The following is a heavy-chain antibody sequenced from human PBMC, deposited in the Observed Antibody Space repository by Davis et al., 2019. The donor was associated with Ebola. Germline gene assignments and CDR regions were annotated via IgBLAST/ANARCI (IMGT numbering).Heavy chain of an antibody. D-gene: IGHD5-18*01. CDR3: ARGTTWIQLCTD. V-gene: IGHV4-30-4*01. J-gene: IGHJ4*02. CDR1: GGSISSGDYY. CDR2: IYYSGST. Sequence: PSETLSLTCTVSGGSISSGDYYWSWIRQPPGKGLEWIGYIYYSGSTYYNPSLKSRVTISVDTSKNQFSLKLSSVTAADTAVYYCARGTTWIQLCTDWGQGTLVTVSS.